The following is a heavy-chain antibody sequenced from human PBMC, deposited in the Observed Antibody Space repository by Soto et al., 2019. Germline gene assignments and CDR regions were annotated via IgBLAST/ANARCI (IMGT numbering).Heavy chain of an antibody. CDR3: ARGDNLLRYFF. CDR2: INPNSGGT. D-gene: IGHD3-9*01. Sequence: ASVKVSCKASGYTFTGYYMHWVRQAPGQGLEWMGWINPNSGGTNYAQKFQGWVTMTRDTSISTAYMELSSLRSEDTAVYYCARGDNLLRYFFWVQGTLVTVSS. CDR1: GYTFTGYY. J-gene: IGHJ4*02. V-gene: IGHV1-2*04.